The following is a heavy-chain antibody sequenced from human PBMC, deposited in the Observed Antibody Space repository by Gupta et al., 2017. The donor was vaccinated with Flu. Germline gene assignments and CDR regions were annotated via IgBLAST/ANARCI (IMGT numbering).Heavy chain of an antibody. D-gene: IGHD2-2*01. Sequence: QVQLQQWGAGLLKPSEALSLTCAVYGGSFSGYYWTWIRQPPGKGLEWIGEINHSGSTNYNPSLKSRVTISVDTSKNQFSLKLSSVTAAETAVYYCARGNIVVVPAAIYNWFDPWGRGTLVTVSS. CDR1: GGSFSGYY. CDR3: ARGNIVVVPAAIYNWFDP. J-gene: IGHJ5*02. V-gene: IGHV4-34*01. CDR2: INHSGST.